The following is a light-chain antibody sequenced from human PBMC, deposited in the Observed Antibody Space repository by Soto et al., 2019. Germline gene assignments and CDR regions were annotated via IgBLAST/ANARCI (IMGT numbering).Light chain of an antibody. J-gene: IGKJ1*01. Sequence: EIVLTQSPGTLSLSPGERATLSCRASERLSSNLAWYQQKPGQAPRLLIFGATTRASGIPARFSGSGSGTEFTLTISSLQSEDFAVYYCQQSETFGQGTKVDIK. V-gene: IGKV3-15*01. CDR2: GAT. CDR1: ERLSSN. CDR3: QQSET.